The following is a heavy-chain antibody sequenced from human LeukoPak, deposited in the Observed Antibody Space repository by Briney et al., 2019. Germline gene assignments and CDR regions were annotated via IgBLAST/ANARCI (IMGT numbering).Heavy chain of an antibody. V-gene: IGHV4-34*01. CDR2: INHTGST. Sequence: SETLSLTCAVYGRSFSGYYWSWIHQPPGKGLEWIGEINHTGSTNYNPSLKSRVTISVDTSRNQFSLKLSSVTAADTAVYYCVRVTYYYESTAYYYGQWGQGTLVTVSS. D-gene: IGHD3-22*01. CDR1: GRSFSGYY. CDR3: VRVTYYYESTAYYYGQ. J-gene: IGHJ4*02.